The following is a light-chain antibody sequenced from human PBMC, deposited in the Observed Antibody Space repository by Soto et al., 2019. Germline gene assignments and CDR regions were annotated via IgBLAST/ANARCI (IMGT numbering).Light chain of an antibody. CDR3: SSYTQFSTLV. CDR2: EVS. J-gene: IGLJ3*02. Sequence: QSALTQPASVSGSPGQSITISCTGTSSDVGAYNYVSWYRQHPGKAPKLMIYEVSNRPSGISHRFSGSKSGNTASLIISGLLAEDEADYYCSSYTQFSTLVFGGGTKLTVL. CDR1: SSDVGAYNY. V-gene: IGLV2-14*01.